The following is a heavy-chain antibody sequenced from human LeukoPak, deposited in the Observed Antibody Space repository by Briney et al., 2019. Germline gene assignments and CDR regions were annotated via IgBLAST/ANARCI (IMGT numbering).Heavy chain of an antibody. J-gene: IGHJ6*02. CDR3: ARDLVGYCSGGSCYRPYYYYGMDV. D-gene: IGHD2-15*01. CDR2: IYSGGST. V-gene: IGHV3-53*01. Sequence: GGSLRLSCAASGFTVSSNYMSWVRQAPGKGLEWVSVIYSGGSTYYADSVKGRFTISRDNSKNTLYLQMNSLRAEDTAVHYCARDLVGYCSGGSCYRPYYYYGMDVWGQGTTVTVSS. CDR1: GFTVSSNY.